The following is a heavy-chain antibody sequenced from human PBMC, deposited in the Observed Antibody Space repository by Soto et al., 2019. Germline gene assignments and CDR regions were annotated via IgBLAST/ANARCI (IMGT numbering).Heavy chain of an antibody. J-gene: IGHJ3*02. CDR3: ARGSLRTYYYDSSGYYYAFDI. V-gene: IGHV4-59*01. CDR2: IYYSGST. Sequence: QVQLQESGPGLVKPSETLSLTCTVSGGSISSYYWSWIRQPPGKGLEWIGYIYYSGSTNYNPSLKSRVTISGDTSKNQVSLKLSSVTAADTAVYYCARGSLRTYYYDSSGYYYAFDIWGQGTMVTVSS. CDR1: GGSISSYY. D-gene: IGHD3-22*01.